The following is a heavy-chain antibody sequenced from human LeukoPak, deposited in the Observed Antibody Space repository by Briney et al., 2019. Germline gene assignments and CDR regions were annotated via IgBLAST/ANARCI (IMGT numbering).Heavy chain of an antibody. CDR1: GFTFSNYG. D-gene: IGHD3-10*01. J-gene: IGHJ4*02. V-gene: IGHV3-33*01. CDR2: IWYDGSNK. CDR3: ARDRDYYGSNPYFDY. Sequence: QPGRSLRLSCAASGFTFSNYGMHRVRQAPGKGLEWVAVIWYDGSNKYYADSVKGRFTISRDNSKNTLYLQMNSLRAEDTAVYYCARDRDYYGSNPYFDYWGQGTLVTVSS.